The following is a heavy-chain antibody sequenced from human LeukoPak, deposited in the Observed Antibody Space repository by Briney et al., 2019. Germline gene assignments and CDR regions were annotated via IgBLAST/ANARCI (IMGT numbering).Heavy chain of an antibody. D-gene: IGHD1-14*01. J-gene: IGHJ4*02. V-gene: IGHV3-7*01. CDR3: ARDDRGGDY. CDR2: INQDGSEE. CDR1: GFTLSSYW. Sequence: GGSLRLSCAASGFTLSSYWMTWVRQAPGKGLEWVAKINQDGSEEYYLGSVRGRFTISRDNAENSLFLQMKSLRAEDTAVYYCARDDRGGDYWGQGTRVTVSS.